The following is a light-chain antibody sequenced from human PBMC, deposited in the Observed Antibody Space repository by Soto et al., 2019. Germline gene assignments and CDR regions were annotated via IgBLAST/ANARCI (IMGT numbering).Light chain of an antibody. Sequence: DIVMTQSPDSLAVSLGERATVNCKSGQSVLYSSNNNNYLAWYQQKPGQPPRLLIYWASTREAGVPDRFSGSGYGTDFTLNIDSLQAEDVAVYYCQQYYSVPYTFGQGTKLEIK. CDR1: QSVLYSSNNNNY. J-gene: IGKJ2*01. V-gene: IGKV4-1*01. CDR2: WAS. CDR3: QQYYSVPYT.